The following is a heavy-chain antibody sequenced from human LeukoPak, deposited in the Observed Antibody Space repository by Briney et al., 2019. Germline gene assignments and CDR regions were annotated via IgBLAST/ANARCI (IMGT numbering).Heavy chain of an antibody. CDR1: GGSISSYY. D-gene: IGHD6-13*01. Sequence: SETLSLTCTVSGGSISSYYWSWIRQPPGKGLEWIGYIYYSGSTNYNPSLKSRVTISVDTSKNQFSLKLSSVTAADTAVYYCARRVHRSSWSSYFDYWGQETLVTVSS. CDR2: IYYSGST. V-gene: IGHV4-59*01. CDR3: ARRVHRSSWSSYFDY. J-gene: IGHJ4*02.